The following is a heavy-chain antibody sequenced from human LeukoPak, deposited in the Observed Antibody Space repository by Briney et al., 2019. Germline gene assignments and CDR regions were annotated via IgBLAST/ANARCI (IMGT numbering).Heavy chain of an antibody. Sequence: SVKVSCKASGGTFSSYAISWVRQAPGQGLEWMGRIIPILGIANYAQKFQGRVTITADKSMSTAYMELSNLRSEDTAVYYCARQSYDSSGYYLYYWGQGTLVTVSS. D-gene: IGHD3-22*01. CDR2: IIPILGIA. J-gene: IGHJ4*02. CDR1: GGTFSSYA. CDR3: ARQSYDSSGYYLYY. V-gene: IGHV1-69*04.